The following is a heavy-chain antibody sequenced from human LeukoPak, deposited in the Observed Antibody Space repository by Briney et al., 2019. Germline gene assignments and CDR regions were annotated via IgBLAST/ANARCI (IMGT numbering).Heavy chain of an antibody. CDR3: ARARWGYSGSMFDP. D-gene: IGHD1-26*01. Sequence: SETLSLTCAVYGGSFSDNYWSWIRQPPGKGLEWIGEINHSGSTKYNPSLKSRVTISVDTSKNQFSLNLSSVTAADTAVYYCARARWGYSGSMFDPWGQGTLVTVSS. CDR2: INHSGST. CDR1: GGSFSDNY. J-gene: IGHJ5*02. V-gene: IGHV4-34*01.